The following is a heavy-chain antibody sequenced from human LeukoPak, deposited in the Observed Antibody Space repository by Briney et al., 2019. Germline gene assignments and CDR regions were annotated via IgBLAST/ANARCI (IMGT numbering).Heavy chain of an antibody. D-gene: IGHD5-24*01. CDR3: AKDVRADGHRYFDD. J-gene: IGHJ4*02. CDR2: PAHDGIIR. V-gene: IGHV3-30*02. CDR1: RFILTDYG. Sequence: PGGSLRLSCTVSRFILTDYGIQWVRQVPGKGLEWVAFPAHDGIIRYFADSVKGRSTVSRDTSKNTVYLQMNGLRLEDTAVYYCAKDVRADGHRYFDDWGQGTLVTVSS.